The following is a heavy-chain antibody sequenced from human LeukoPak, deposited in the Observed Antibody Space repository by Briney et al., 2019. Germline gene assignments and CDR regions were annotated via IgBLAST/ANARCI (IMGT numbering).Heavy chain of an antibody. CDR3: ARSVNIVVEYYFDY. CDR1: GGSISSYY. D-gene: IGHD2-15*01. CDR2: IYYSGST. Sequence: PSETLSLTCTVSGGSISSYYWSWIRQPPGKRLEWIGYIYYSGSTKYNPSLKSRVSISIDTSKNQFSLKLSSVTAADTAVYYCARSVNIVVEYYFDYWGQGTLVTVSS. V-gene: IGHV4-59*01. J-gene: IGHJ4*02.